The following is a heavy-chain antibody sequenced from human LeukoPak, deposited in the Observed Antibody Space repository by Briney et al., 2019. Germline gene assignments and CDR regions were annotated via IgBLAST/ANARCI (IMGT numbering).Heavy chain of an antibody. Sequence: GGSLRLSCAASGFTFSNYWMGWVRQAPGKRPEWVANMNIDGSEKYYADSVKGRFSISRDNARNSVYLQMASLRVEDTAVYYCARDPVEWELLPDYWGQGTLVTVSS. D-gene: IGHD1-26*01. CDR1: GFTFSNYW. V-gene: IGHV3-7*01. CDR2: MNIDGSEK. CDR3: ARDPVEWELLPDY. J-gene: IGHJ4*02.